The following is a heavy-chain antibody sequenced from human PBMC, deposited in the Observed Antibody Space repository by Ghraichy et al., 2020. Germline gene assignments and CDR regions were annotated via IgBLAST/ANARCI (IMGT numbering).Heavy chain of an antibody. V-gene: IGHV4-39*01. CDR1: GGSISSSSYY. CDR3: ARRGLAVAGRGYFDY. CDR2: IYYSGST. J-gene: IGHJ4*02. Sequence: SETLSLTCTVSGGSISSSSYYWGWIRQPPGKGLEWIGSIYYSGSTYYNPSLKSRVTISVDTSKNQFSLKLSSVTAADTAVYYCARRGLAVAGRGYFDYWGQGTLVTVSS. D-gene: IGHD6-19*01.